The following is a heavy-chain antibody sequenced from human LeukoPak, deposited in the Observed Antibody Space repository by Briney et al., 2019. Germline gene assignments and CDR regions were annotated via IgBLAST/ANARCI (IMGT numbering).Heavy chain of an antibody. CDR3: ASRTGEYYDFWSGLQSYYYCYMDV. V-gene: IGHV4-39*07. D-gene: IGHD3-3*01. J-gene: IGHJ6*03. Sequence: PSETLSLTCTVSGGSISSSSYYWGWIRQPPGKGLEWIGCIYYSGSTYYNPPLKTPVTISVDTSKNQFSLKLSSVTAADTAVYYCASRTGEYYDFWSGLQSYYYCYMDVWGKGTTVTVFS. CDR1: GGSISSSSYY. CDR2: IYYSGST.